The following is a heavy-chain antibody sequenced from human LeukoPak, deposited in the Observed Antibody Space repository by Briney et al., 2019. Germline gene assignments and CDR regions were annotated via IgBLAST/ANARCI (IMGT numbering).Heavy chain of an antibody. CDR2: ISYDGSNK. D-gene: IGHD3-10*01. J-gene: IGHJ4*02. CDR1: GFTFSSYA. CDR3: ARDIVRGVIITSDRYFDY. Sequence: GGSLRLSCAASGFTFSSYAMHWVRQAPGKGLEWVAVISYDGSNKYYADSVKGRFAISRDNSKNTLYLQMNSLRAEDTAVYYCARDIVRGVIITSDRYFDYWGQGTLVTVSS. V-gene: IGHV3-30*09.